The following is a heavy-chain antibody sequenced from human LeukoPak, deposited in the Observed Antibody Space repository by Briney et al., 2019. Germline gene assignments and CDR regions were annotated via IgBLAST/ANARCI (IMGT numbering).Heavy chain of an antibody. CDR3: ASEGYCSSTSCSGLDY. J-gene: IGHJ4*02. V-gene: IGHV3-30-3*01. CDR2: ISYDGSNK. Sequence: PGGSLRLSCAASGFTFSSYAMNWVRQAPGKGLEWVAVISYDGSNKYYADSVKGRFTISRDNSKNTLYLQMNSLRAEDTAVYYCASEGYCSSTSCSGLDYWGQGTLVTVSS. D-gene: IGHD2-2*01. CDR1: GFTFSSYA.